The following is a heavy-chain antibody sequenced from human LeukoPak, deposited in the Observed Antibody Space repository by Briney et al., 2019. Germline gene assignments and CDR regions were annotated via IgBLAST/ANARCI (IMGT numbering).Heavy chain of an antibody. J-gene: IGHJ4*02. V-gene: IGHV4-38-2*01. CDR1: GYSISSGYY. Sequence: SETLSLTCAVSGYSISSGYYWGWIRQPPGKGLEWIGSIYHSGSTYYNPSLKSRVTISVDTSKNQFSLKLSSVTAADTAVYYCARGHSPAGGDVEVAGYWGQGTLVTVSS. CDR2: IYHSGST. D-gene: IGHD2-21*02. CDR3: ARGHSPAGGDVEVAGY.